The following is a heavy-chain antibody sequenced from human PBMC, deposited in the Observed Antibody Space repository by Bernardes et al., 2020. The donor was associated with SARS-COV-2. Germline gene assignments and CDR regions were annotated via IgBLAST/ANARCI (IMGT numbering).Heavy chain of an antibody. J-gene: IGHJ4*02. V-gene: IGHV4-39*02. CDR2: IYYSGST. Sequence: SKTLSLTCTVSGGSISSSSYYWGWIRQPPGKGLEWIGSIYYSGSTYYNPSLKSRVTISVDTSKNQFSLKLSSVTAADTAVYYCARDTAAGTSYFDYWGQGTLVTVSS. CDR1: GGSISSSSYY. CDR3: ARDTAAGTSYFDY. D-gene: IGHD6-13*01.